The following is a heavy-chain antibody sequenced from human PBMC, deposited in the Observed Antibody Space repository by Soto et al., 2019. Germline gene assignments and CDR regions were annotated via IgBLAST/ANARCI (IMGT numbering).Heavy chain of an antibody. J-gene: IGHJ4*02. CDR2: ISYDGSNK. Sequence: GGSLRLSCAASGFTFSSYGMHWVRQAPGKGLEWVAVISYDGSNKYYADSVKGRFTISGDNSKNTLYLQMNSLRAEDTAVYYCAKDLEYSSSSFDYWGQGTLVTVSS. D-gene: IGHD6-6*01. CDR1: GFTFSSYG. CDR3: AKDLEYSSSSFDY. V-gene: IGHV3-30*18.